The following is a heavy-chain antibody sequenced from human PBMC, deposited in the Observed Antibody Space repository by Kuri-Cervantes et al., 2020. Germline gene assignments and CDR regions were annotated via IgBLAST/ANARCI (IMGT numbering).Heavy chain of an antibody. CDR3: ATHYYDSSGLSGTNFDY. CDR2: VSWNGSRT. V-gene: IGHV3-19*01. Sequence: GESLKISCAASGFTFSNSDMNWVRQAPGKGLEWVSGVSWNGSRTHYADSVKGRFIISRDNSRNFLYQQMNSLRPEDMAVYYCATHYYDSSGLSGTNFDYWGQGTLVTVSS. CDR1: GFTFSNSD. J-gene: IGHJ4*02. D-gene: IGHD3-22*01.